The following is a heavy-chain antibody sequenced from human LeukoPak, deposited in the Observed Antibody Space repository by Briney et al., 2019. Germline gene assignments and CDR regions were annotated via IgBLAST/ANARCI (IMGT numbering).Heavy chain of an antibody. J-gene: IGHJ4*02. CDR3: ARAGPYYYDSSGYYPNFDY. CDR1: GYTFTSYG. CDR2: ISAYNGNT. D-gene: IGHD3-22*01. V-gene: IGHV1-18*01. Sequence: ASVKVSCKASGYTFTSYGISWVRQAPGQGLEWMGWISAYNGNTNYAQKLQGRVTITTDTSTSTAYMELRSLRSDDTDVYYCARAGPYYYDSSGYYPNFDYWGQGTLVTVSS.